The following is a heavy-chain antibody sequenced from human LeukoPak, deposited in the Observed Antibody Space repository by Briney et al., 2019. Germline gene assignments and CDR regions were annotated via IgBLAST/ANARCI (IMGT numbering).Heavy chain of an antibody. CDR3: ATTKQARRYFDY. J-gene: IGHJ4*02. CDR2: ISGSGGNT. D-gene: IGHD1-1*01. Sequence: GESLRLSCAGSGFTFSSNPLSWVRQAPGKGLEWVSAISGSGGNTYYGDSVRGRFTISRDNSKNTLYLQMNTLRADDTAVYYGATTKQARRYFDYWGQGILVTVSS. V-gene: IGHV3-23*01. CDR1: GFTFSSNP.